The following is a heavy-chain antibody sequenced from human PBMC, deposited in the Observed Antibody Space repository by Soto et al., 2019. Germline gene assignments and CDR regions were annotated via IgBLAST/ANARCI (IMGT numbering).Heavy chain of an antibody. J-gene: IGHJ4*02. D-gene: IGHD3-22*01. CDR2: ISGSGGST. Sequence: PGGSLRLSCAASGFTFSSYAMSWVRQAPGKGLEWVSGISGSGGSTYYADSVKGRFTISRDNSKNTLYLQMNSLRAEDTAVYYCAKEGAYYYDSSGYYMRGRFSYWGQGTLVTVSS. CDR1: GFTFSSYA. CDR3: AKEGAYYYDSSGYYMRGRFSY. V-gene: IGHV3-23*01.